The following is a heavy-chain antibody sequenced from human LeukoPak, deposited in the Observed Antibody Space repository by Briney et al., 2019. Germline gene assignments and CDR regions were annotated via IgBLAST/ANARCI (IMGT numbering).Heavy chain of an antibody. D-gene: IGHD3-22*01. J-gene: IGHJ5*02. CDR1: GYTFTSYG. CDR2: ISGYNGNR. Sequence: ASVKVSCKASGYTFTSYGISWVRQAPGQGLEWMGWISGYNGNRNYAQKFQGRVTMTTDTSTSTAYMELSRLRSGDTAVYYCAGAPYYYDSSFNWFDPWGQGTLVTVSS. CDR3: AGAPYYYDSSFNWFDP. V-gene: IGHV1-18*01.